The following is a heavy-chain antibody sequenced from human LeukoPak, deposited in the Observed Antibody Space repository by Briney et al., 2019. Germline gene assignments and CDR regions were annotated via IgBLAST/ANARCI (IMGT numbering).Heavy chain of an antibody. D-gene: IGHD6-13*01. CDR2: IYHSGST. CDR1: GGSISSSNW. J-gene: IGHJ4*02. CDR3: ARIGAAAGTSLDY. V-gene: IGHV4-4*02. Sequence: SETLSLTCAVSGGSISSSNWWSWVRPPPGKGLEWIGEIYHSGSTNYNPSLKSRVTISVDKSKNQFSLKLSSVTAADTAVYYCARIGAAAGTSLDYWGQGTLVTVSS.